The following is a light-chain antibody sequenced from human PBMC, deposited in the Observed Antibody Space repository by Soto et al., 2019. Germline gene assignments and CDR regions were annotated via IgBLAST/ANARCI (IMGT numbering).Light chain of an antibody. CDR2: AAS. CDR1: QAISTY. V-gene: IGKV1-39*01. CDR3: QQSHGIPYT. J-gene: IGKJ2*01. Sequence: DIQMTQSPSSLSASVGDRVTITCRASQAISTYLNWYQQNPGKAPKLLIYAASTLQSGVPSRFSGSGSGTDFTHTISSLQPEDFATYYCQQSHGIPYTFGQGTKLEIK.